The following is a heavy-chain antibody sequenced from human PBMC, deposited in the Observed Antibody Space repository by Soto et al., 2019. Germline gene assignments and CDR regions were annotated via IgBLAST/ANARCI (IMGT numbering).Heavy chain of an antibody. CDR1: GFTFDDYG. CDR3: AREVEGSTGTKLFDP. D-gene: IGHD1-1*01. CDR2: INWKGDRS. J-gene: IGHJ5*02. Sequence: EEQLVESGGGVVRPGGSLRLSCAASGFTFDDYGMSWVRQTPGKGLEWVAGINWKGDRSGHAGSVKGRFTISRDNAKNSLYLQMNSLRAEDTAFYHCAREVEGSTGTKLFDPWGQGTLVTVSS. V-gene: IGHV3-20*01.